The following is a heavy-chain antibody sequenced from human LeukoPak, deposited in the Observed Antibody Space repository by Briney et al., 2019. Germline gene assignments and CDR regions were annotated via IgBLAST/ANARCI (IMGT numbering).Heavy chain of an antibody. CDR1: GGSFSGYY. J-gene: IGHJ4*02. CDR3: ARVRMRGYSYGPFDY. D-gene: IGHD5-18*01. Sequence: SETLSLTCAVYGGSFSGYYWSWIRQPPGKGLEWLGEINHSGSTNYNPSLKSRVTISVDTSKNQFSLKLSSVTAADTAVYYCARVRMRGYSYGPFDYWGQGTLVTVSS. V-gene: IGHV4-34*01. CDR2: INHSGST.